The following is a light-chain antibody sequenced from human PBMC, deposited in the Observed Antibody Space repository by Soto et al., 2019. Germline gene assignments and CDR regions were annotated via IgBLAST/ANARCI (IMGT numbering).Light chain of an antibody. Sequence: EIVLTHSPVTLSLSPGERATLSCRASQSVSNNYLAWYQQKPGQAPRLVIYDASSRAAGIPDRFSASGSGTDFTLTISRLEPEDFAVYYCQQYASSPLTFGRGTKVDIK. J-gene: IGKJ1*01. CDR2: DAS. CDR3: QQYASSPLT. CDR1: QSVSNNY. V-gene: IGKV3-20*01.